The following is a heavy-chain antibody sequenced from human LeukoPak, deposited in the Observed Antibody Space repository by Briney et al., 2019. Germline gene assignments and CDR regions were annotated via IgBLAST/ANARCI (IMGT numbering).Heavy chain of an antibody. J-gene: IGHJ5*02. Sequence: PSQTLSLTCTVSGGSISSGSYYWSWIRQPAGKGLEWIGRIYTSGSTNYNPSLKSRVTISVDTSKNQFSLKPSSVTAADTAVYYCARGGNWGSEFDPWGQGTLVTVSS. D-gene: IGHD7-27*01. V-gene: IGHV4-61*02. CDR2: IYTSGST. CDR1: GGSISSGSYY. CDR3: ARGGNWGSEFDP.